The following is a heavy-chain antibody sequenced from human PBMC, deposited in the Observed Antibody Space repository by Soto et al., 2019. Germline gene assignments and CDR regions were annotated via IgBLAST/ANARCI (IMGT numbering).Heavy chain of an antibody. CDR1: GGIFSSYA. J-gene: IGHJ4*02. CDR2: IIPIFGTA. Sequence: QEQLVQSGAEGKKPGSSVKVSCKASGGIFSSYAISWVRQAPGQGLEWMGGIIPIFGTANYAQKFQGRVTITEDESTNTAYMDLSSLKSEDTAIYYCARGGSGYVWFNEFWGQGTLVTVSS. CDR3: ARGGSGYVWFNEF. D-gene: IGHD3-22*01. V-gene: IGHV1-69*01.